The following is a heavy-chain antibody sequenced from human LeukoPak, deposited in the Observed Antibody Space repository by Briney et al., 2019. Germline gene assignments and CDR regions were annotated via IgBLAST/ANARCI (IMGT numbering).Heavy chain of an antibody. D-gene: IGHD6-13*01. Sequence: GGFLRLSCAASEFTFSTYLMTWVRQAPGKGLEWVANIKQDGSEKYYADSVRGRFTISRDNGKKSLYLQMNSLRVEDTAVYYCAGERPSSSWYDFWGQGTLVTVSS. V-gene: IGHV3-7*01. CDR3: AGERPSSSWYDF. J-gene: IGHJ5*01. CDR2: IKQDGSEK. CDR1: EFTFSTYL.